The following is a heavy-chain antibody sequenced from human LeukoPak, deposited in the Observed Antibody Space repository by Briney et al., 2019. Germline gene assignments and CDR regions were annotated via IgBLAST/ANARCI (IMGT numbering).Heavy chain of an antibody. V-gene: IGHV3-30*02. D-gene: IGHD3-10*01. Sequence: GGSLRLSCAASGFTFSSYGMHWVRQAPGKGLEWVAFIRDDGSDKYHADSVKGRFTISRDNSKNTLYLQMNSLRTEDTAVYYCANEWLHVSGSYKADNWGQGTLVTVSS. J-gene: IGHJ4*02. CDR2: IRDDGSDK. CDR3: ANEWLHVSGSYKADN. CDR1: GFTFSSYG.